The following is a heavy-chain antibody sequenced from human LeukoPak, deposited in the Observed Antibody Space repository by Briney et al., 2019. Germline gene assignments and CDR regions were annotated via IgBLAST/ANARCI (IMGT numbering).Heavy chain of an antibody. CDR2: SYTSGST. V-gene: IGHV4-61*02. CDR1: GGSISSGFYY. Sequence: PSQTLSLTCTISGGSISSGFYYWSWIRQPAGKGLEWIGRSYTSGSTNYNPSLQSRVTISVDTSKNQFSLKLSSVTAADTAVYYCAGETAMALFDYWGQGTLVTVSS. J-gene: IGHJ4*02. D-gene: IGHD5-18*01. CDR3: AGETAMALFDY.